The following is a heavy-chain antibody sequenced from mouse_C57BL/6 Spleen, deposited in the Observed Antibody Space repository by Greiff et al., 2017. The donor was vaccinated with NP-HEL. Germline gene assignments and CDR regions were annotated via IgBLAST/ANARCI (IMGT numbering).Heavy chain of an antibody. D-gene: IGHD1-1*01. V-gene: IGHV1-69*01. J-gene: IGHJ4*01. CDR2: IDPSDSYT. CDR3: ARSNYGSDGMDY. CDR1: GYTFTSYW. Sequence: QVQLQQPGAELVMPGASVKLSCKASGYTFTSYWMHWVKQRPGQGLEWIGEIDPSDSYTNYNQKFKGKSTLTVDKSSSTAYMQLSSLTSEDSAVYYCARSNYGSDGMDYWGQGTSVTVSS.